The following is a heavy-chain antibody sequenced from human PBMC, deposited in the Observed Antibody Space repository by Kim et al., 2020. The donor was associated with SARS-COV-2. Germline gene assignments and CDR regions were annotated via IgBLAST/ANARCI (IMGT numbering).Heavy chain of an antibody. J-gene: IGHJ3*02. Sequence: GGSLRLSCAASGFTFGSYSMNWVRQAPGKGLEWVSSISSSSSYIYYADSVKGRFTISRDNAKNSLSLQMNSLRAEDTAVYYCARDSRYYYDDPRDAFDIWGQGTMVTVSS. D-gene: IGHD3-22*01. V-gene: IGHV3-21*01. CDR3: ARDSRYYYDDPRDAFDI. CDR1: GFTFGSYS. CDR2: ISSSSSYI.